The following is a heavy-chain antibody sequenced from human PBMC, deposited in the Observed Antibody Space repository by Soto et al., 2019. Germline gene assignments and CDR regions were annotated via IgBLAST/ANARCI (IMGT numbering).Heavy chain of an antibody. CDR3: ATDLGGIRRYYYYYGMDV. Sequence: ASVKVSCKVSGYTLTELSMHWVRQAPGKGLEWMGGFDPEDGETIYAQKFQGRVTMTEDTSTDTAYMELSSLRSEDTAVYYCATDLGGIRRYYYYYGMDVWGQGTTVTVSS. J-gene: IGHJ6*02. V-gene: IGHV1-24*01. CDR2: FDPEDGET. CDR1: GYTLTELS. D-gene: IGHD3-10*01.